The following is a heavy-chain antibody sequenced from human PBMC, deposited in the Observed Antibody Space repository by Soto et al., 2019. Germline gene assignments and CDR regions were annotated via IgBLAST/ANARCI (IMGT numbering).Heavy chain of an antibody. CDR2: IYYSGST. Sequence: SETLSLTCTVSGGSVSSGSYYWSWIRQPPGKGLEWIGYIYYSGSTNYNPSLKSRVTISVDTSKNQFSLKLSSVTAADTAVYYCARAGWLRFSPISYYGMDVWGQGTTVTVSS. J-gene: IGHJ6*02. V-gene: IGHV4-61*01. CDR1: GGSVSSGSYY. CDR3: ARAGWLRFSPISYYGMDV. D-gene: IGHD5-12*01.